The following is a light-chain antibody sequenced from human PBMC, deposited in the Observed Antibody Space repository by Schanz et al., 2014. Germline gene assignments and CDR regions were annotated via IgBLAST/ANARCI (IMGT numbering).Light chain of an antibody. CDR1: RSISGN. CDR3: QQYGSSPYT. CDR2: GAS. J-gene: IGKJ2*01. V-gene: IGKV3-20*01. Sequence: IVVTQSPATLALSPGERASLSCRASRSISGNLAWYQQKPGQAPRLLIYGASIRAIGIPDRFSGSGSGTDFTLTISRLEPEDFAVYYCQQYGSSPYTFGQGTKLEIK.